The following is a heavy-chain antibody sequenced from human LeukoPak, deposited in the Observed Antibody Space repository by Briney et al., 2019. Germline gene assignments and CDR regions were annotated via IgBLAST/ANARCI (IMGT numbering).Heavy chain of an antibody. D-gene: IGHD4-17*01. CDR2: IYTSGST. CDR1: GGSISSGSYY. V-gene: IGHV4-61*02. CDR3: AGLDYGDYSRDY. J-gene: IGHJ4*02. Sequence: SQTLSLTCTVSGGSISSGSYYWSWIRQPAGKGLEWIGRIYTSGSTNYNPSLKSRVTISVDTSKNQFSLKLSSVTAADTAVYYCAGLDYGDYSRDYWGQGTLVTVSS.